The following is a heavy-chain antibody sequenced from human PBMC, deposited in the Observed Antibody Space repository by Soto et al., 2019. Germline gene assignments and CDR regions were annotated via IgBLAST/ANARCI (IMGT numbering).Heavy chain of an antibody. Sequence: SETLSLTCAVYGGSFSGYYWSWIRQPPGKGLEWIGEINHSGSTNYNPSLKSRVTISVDTSKNQFSLLLIFFSSVYPVVFHCARPRRSSTYYFGSWGQEPLVTVSS. CDR1: GGSFSGYY. V-gene: IGHV4-34*01. J-gene: IGHJ4*02. D-gene: IGHD6-6*01. CDR3: ARPRRSSTYYFGS. CDR2: INHSGST.